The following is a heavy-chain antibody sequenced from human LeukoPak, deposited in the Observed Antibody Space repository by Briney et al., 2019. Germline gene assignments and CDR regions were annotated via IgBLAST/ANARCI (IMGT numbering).Heavy chain of an antibody. CDR1: GSPFSTFA. CDR3: VKGGWLDY. V-gene: IGHV3-23*01. CDR2: IIPRGSQT. Sequence: PGGCRRLSCAPAGSPFSTFAMSWVRQAAGEWLGWDSFIIPRGSQTYYANSVKGRFTISRDDSKNTLYLQLNSLRAEDVAVYYCVKGGWLDYWGQGTLVTVSS. D-gene: IGHD5-12*01. J-gene: IGHJ4*02.